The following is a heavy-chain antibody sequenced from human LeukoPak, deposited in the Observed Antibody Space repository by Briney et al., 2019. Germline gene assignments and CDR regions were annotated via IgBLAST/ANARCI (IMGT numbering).Heavy chain of an antibody. CDR3: AKSGIAARAYYYYMDV. J-gene: IGHJ6*03. D-gene: IGHD6-6*01. CDR2: ISGSGGST. CDR1: GFTFSSYA. Sequence: GGSLRLSCAASGFTFSSYAMSWVRQAPGKGLEWVSAISGSGGSTYYADSVKGRFTISRDNSKNTLYLQMNSLRAEDTAVYYCAKSGIAARAYYYYMDVWGKGTTVTVSS. V-gene: IGHV3-23*01.